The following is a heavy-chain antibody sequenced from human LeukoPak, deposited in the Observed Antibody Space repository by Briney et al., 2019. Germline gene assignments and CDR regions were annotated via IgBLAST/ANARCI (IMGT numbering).Heavy chain of an antibody. V-gene: IGHV3-74*01. CDR2: INSDGSNT. J-gene: IGHJ4*02. D-gene: IGHD2-15*01. CDR3: ARGYCSGGTCYAFDY. CDR1: GFAFSSHW. Sequence: GGSLTLSCAASGFAFSSHWMHWVRQVPGKGLVWVSRINSDGSNTIYADSVEGRFTISRDNAKNTLYLQMNSLRAEDTAVYYCARGYCSGGTCYAFDYWGQGTLVTVSS.